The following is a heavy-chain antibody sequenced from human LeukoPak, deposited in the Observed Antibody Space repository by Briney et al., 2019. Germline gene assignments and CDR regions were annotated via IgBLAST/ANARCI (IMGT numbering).Heavy chain of an antibody. CDR2: IYDYGNT. V-gene: IGHV4-4*09. CDR1: GGSISRYY. CDR3: SXGGXXXYKIXYYYMDV. J-gene: IGHJ6*03. D-gene: IGHD5-24*01. Sequence: SETLSLTCSVSGGSISRYYWGWIRQPPGKGLEWIGHIYDYGNTDYNPSLKRPVPISVDTSKKKFSLKLIFVTAAETAVYYFSXGGXXXYKIXYYYMDVWGKGTTVTVSS.